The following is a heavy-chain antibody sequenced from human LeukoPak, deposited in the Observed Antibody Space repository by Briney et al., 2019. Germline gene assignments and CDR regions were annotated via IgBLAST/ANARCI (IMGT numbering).Heavy chain of an antibody. CDR1: GYTFTSYD. V-gene: IGHV1-8*01. CDR2: MNSNSRNP. Sequence: ASVTVSCKASGYTFTSYDINWVGQAAGQGLEGMGWMNSNSRNPGYAQKFQRRVTMTSNTSISTAYMELSSLRSEDTAVYYCPRGTYGMDVWGQGTTVTVSS. CDR3: PRGTYGMDV. J-gene: IGHJ6*02.